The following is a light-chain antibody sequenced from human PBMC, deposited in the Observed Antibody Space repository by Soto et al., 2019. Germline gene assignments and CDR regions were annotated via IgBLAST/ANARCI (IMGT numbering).Light chain of an antibody. CDR3: QKYNSYST. V-gene: IGKV1-5*03. J-gene: IGKJ2*01. Sequence: DIQMTQSPSTLSASVGDRVTITCRASQSISSWLAWYQQKPGKAPNLLIYKTSSLQSGVPSRFSGSGSGTEFTLTISSLQPDDFATYYCQKYNSYSTFGQGTKLEIK. CDR1: QSISSW. CDR2: KTS.